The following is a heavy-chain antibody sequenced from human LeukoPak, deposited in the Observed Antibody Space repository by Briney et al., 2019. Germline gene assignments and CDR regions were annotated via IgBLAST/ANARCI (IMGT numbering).Heavy chain of an antibody. D-gene: IGHD6-19*01. J-gene: IGHJ6*03. CDR1: GSIFTSYF. CDR2: INPRDGTT. Sequence: ASVKVSCKTFGSIFTSYFIHWVRQAPGQGLEWMGMINPRDGTTTYAQNFQGRVTLTRDTSTATLYMELTSLRSEDTAAYYCASPSHSSVWYSASFFVWGKGTAVTVSS. CDR3: ASPSHSSVWYSASFFV. V-gene: IGHV1-46*01.